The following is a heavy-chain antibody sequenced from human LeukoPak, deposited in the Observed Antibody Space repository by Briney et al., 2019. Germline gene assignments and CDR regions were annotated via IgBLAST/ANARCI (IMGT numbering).Heavy chain of an antibody. CDR3: AKDRPGITGTTDDY. J-gene: IGHJ4*02. CDR2: IRYDGSNK. D-gene: IGHD1-7*01. V-gene: IGHV3-30*02. CDR1: GFTFSSYG. Sequence: GGSLRLSCAASGFTFSSYGMHWVRQAPGKGLEWVAFIRYDGSNKYYADSVKGRFTISRDNSKNTLYLQMNSLRAEDTAVYYCAKDRPGITGTTDDYWGQGTLVTASS.